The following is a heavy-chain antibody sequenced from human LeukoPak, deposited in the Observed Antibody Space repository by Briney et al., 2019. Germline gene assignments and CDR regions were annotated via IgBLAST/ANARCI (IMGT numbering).Heavy chain of an antibody. CDR2: LRHDGSNK. D-gene: IGHD2-8*02. J-gene: IGHJ4*02. Sequence: GGSLRLSCAASGFTFRSYGMHWVRQAPGKGLEWVAFLRHDGSNKLYADSVKGRFTISRDNSKGSLYLQMNSLRADDTAVYYCAKDGSWSCTDWGQGTLVRVSS. CDR1: GFTFRSYG. CDR3: AKDGSWSCTD. V-gene: IGHV3-30*02.